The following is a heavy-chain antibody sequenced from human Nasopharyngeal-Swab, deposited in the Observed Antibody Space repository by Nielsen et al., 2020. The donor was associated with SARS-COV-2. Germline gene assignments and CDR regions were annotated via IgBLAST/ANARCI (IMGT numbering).Heavy chain of an antibody. J-gene: IGHJ4*02. CDR3: AKAPVSVSVAGTFDY. Sequence: SLKISCAASGFTFDDYAMHWVRQAQGKGLEWVSGITWNGNSIDYADSVKGRFTISRDNAKNSLYLQMNSLRTEDTALYYCAKAPVSVSVAGTFDYWGQGTLVTVSS. V-gene: IGHV3-9*01. CDR2: ITWNGNSI. CDR1: GFTFDDYA. D-gene: IGHD6-19*01.